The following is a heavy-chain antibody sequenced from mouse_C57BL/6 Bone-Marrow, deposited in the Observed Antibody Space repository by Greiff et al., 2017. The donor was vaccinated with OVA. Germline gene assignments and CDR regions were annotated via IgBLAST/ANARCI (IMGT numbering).Heavy chain of an antibody. CDR2: ISDGGSYT. J-gene: IGHJ4*01. CDR3: ARDPGGSLYYYAMDY. D-gene: IGHD1-1*01. CDR1: GFTFSSYA. V-gene: IGHV5-4*01. Sequence: EVKVVESGGGLVKPGGSLKLSCAASGFTFSSYAMSWVRQTPEKRLAWVATISDGGSYTYYPDNVKGRFTISRDNAKNNLYLQMSHLKSEDTAMYYCARDPGGSLYYYAMDYWGQGTSVTVSS.